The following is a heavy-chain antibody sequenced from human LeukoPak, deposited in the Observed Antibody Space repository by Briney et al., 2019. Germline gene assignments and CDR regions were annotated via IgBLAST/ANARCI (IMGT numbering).Heavy chain of an antibody. CDR1: GGSITSFY. D-gene: IGHD3-22*01. Sequence: SETLSLTCTVSGGSITSFYWSWIRQPPGKGLEWFGYIYYSGNTHYHPSLKTRVTISVDTCKNQFSLNLRSVTAADTAMYYCARGGPRLYYYYMDVWGKGTAVTISS. CDR3: ARGGPRLYYYYMDV. J-gene: IGHJ6*03. V-gene: IGHV4-59*01. CDR2: IYYSGNT.